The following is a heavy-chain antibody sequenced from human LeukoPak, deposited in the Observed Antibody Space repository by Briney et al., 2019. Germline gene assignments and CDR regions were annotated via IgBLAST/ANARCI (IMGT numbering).Heavy chain of an antibody. Sequence: PSETLSLTRTVSGYSISRGYYGGWIRQAPGKGQEWIGSIYHSGSTYYNPSLKSRVTISVDTSKNQFSLKLSSVTAADTAVYYCARQRGSGWFGYWGQGTLVTVSS. D-gene: IGHD6-19*01. CDR2: IYHSGST. CDR1: GYSISRGYY. J-gene: IGHJ4*02. CDR3: ARQRGSGWFGY. V-gene: IGHV4-38-2*02.